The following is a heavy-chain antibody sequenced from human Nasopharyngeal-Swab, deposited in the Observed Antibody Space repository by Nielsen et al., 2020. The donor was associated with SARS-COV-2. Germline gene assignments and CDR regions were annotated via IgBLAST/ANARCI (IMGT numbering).Heavy chain of an antibody. D-gene: IGHD2-8*01. V-gene: IGHV4-59*12. CDR3: AGTTDCTNGVCYQIFDY. CDR2: IYYSGST. J-gene: IGHJ4*02. CDR1: GGSISSYY. Sequence: GSLRLSCTVSGGSISSYYWSWIRQPPGKGLEWIGYIYYSGSTYYNPSPKSRVTISVDTSKNQFSLKLSSVTAADTAVYYCAGTTDCTNGVCYQIFDYWGQGTLVTVSS.